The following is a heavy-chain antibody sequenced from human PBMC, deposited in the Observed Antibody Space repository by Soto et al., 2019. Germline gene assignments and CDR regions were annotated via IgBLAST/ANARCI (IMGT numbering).Heavy chain of an antibody. Sequence: SETLSLTCTISGGSISSSSYYWGWIRQPPGKGLEWIGSIYYSGTTYYNPSLKSPVTISVDTSKNQFSLKLSSVTAADTAVYYCARLLGVEVVAASYWGQGTLVTVSS. CDR1: GGSISSSSYY. CDR3: ARLLGVEVVAASY. CDR2: IYYSGTT. V-gene: IGHV4-39*01. D-gene: IGHD2-15*01. J-gene: IGHJ4*02.